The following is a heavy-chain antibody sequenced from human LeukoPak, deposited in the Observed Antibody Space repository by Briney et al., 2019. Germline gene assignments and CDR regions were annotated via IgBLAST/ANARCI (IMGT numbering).Heavy chain of an antibody. CDR3: ADAIFPGITATCTF. V-gene: IGHV3-23*01. Sequence: GGPLRLSCAASGFTFSSHSMNWIRQAPGKGLEWVSTISGSGGSTYYAGSVKGRFSISRDNSKNTLYLQMNSLRAEDTAVYYFADAIFPGITATCTFWGQGTLVTVSS. D-gene: IGHD6-13*01. CDR2: ISGSGGST. CDR1: GFTFSSHS. J-gene: IGHJ4*02.